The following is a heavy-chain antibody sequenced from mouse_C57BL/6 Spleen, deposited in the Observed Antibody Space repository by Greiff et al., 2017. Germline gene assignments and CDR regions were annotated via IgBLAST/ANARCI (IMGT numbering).Heavy chain of an antibody. V-gene: IGHV1-22*01. J-gene: IGHJ2*01. CDR1: GYTFTDYN. D-gene: IGHD1-1*01. Sequence: EVQLQQSGPELVKPGASVKMSCKASGYTFTDYNMHWVKQSHGKSLEWIGYINPNNGGTSYNQKFQGKATLTVNKSSSTAYMELRSLTSEDSAVYYCARAYYYSSRADFDYWGQGTTLTVSS. CDR2: INPNNGGT. CDR3: ARAYYYSSRADFDY.